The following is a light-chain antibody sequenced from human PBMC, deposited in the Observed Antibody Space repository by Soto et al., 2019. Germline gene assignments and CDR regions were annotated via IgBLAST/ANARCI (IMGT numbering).Light chain of an antibody. CDR3: QKYYSYPRA. V-gene: IGKV1-8*01. Sequence: IQMTHSPSTLSGSVVDRVTITCRASQTISSYLAWYQQKPGKAPKLLIYAASTLQSGVPSRFSGSGSGTDFTLTISCLQSEDFATYYCQKYYSYPRAFGQGTRLENK. CDR1: QTISSY. J-gene: IGKJ5*01. CDR2: AAS.